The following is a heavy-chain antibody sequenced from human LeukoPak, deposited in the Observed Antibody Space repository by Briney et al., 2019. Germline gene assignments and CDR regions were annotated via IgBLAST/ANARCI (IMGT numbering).Heavy chain of an antibody. V-gene: IGHV4-59*01. CDR1: GDSIGGYY. CDR2: FYYSGIT. D-gene: IGHD5-18*01. J-gene: IGHJ4*02. CDR3: ARGDTAMEQYYFDY. Sequence: SETLSLTCTLPGDSIGGYYWSWIRQPPGKGLEWIGYFYYSGITNNTPSLKSRVTTSVDTSKTQFSLNLSSVTAADTAVYYCARGDTAMEQYYFDYWGQGTLVTVSS.